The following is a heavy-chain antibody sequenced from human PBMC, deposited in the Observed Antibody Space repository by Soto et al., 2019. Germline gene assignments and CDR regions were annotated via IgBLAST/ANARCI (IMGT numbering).Heavy chain of an antibody. V-gene: IGHV3-30-3*01. J-gene: IGHJ5*02. CDR2: ISYDGSNK. CDR1: GFTFSSYA. D-gene: IGHD6-19*01. Sequence: GGSLRLSCAASGFTFSSYAMHWVRQAPGKGLEWVAVISYDGSNKYYADSVKGRFTISRDNSKNTLYLQMNSLRAEDTAVYYCARDRGSGWRSYWFDPWG. CDR3: ARDRGSGWRSYWFDP.